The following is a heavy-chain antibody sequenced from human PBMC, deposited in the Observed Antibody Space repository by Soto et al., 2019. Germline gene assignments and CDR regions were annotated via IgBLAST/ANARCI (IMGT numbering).Heavy chain of an antibody. V-gene: IGHV4-59*01. CDR3: ARDRGTYYDFWSGPYYGRAV. Sequence: SENLSLTCPVSGGSISSYYWSWIRQPPGKGLEWIGCIYSSGSTNYNPSLKSRVTISVDTSKNQFSLKLSSVTAADTAVYYCARDRGTYYDFWSGPYYGRAVRDQVRTVTV. CDR2: IYSSGST. CDR1: GGSISSYY. D-gene: IGHD3-3*01. J-gene: IGHJ6*02.